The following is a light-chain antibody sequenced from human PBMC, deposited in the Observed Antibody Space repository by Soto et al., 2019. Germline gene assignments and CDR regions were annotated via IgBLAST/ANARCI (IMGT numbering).Light chain of an antibody. J-gene: IGKJ3*01. V-gene: IGKV1-33*01. CDR3: QHYYNLPRVT. Sequence: DIQMTQSPSSLSASVGDRVTITCQASQDINNYLIWYQQKPGKAPKLLIYDASNLETGVPSRFSGSGSGTEFILTISSRQPEDTATYYCQHYYNLPRVTFGPGTKVEIK. CDR2: DAS. CDR1: QDINNY.